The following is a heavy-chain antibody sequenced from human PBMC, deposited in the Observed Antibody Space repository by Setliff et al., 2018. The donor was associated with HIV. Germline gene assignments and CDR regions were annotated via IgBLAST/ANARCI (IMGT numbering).Heavy chain of an antibody. Sequence: GESLRLSCAASGFTFNNYYMSWIRQAPGKGLEWLAYISGGGTTIYYADSVRGRFTISRDNAKKSLFLQMNSLRAEDTAVYYCAKPSSSWDGGFFDPWGLGTLVTVSS. CDR1: GFTFNNYY. D-gene: IGHD6-13*01. CDR2: ISGGGTTI. J-gene: IGHJ5*02. CDR3: AKPSSSWDGGFFDP. V-gene: IGHV3-11*04.